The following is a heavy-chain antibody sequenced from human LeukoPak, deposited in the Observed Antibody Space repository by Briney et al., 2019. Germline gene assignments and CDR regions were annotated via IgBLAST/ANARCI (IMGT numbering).Heavy chain of an antibody. V-gene: IGHV3-7*01. CDR2: IKQDGSEK. CDR1: GFTFSSYW. CDR3: ARGQNYYDSSGYRLLDY. D-gene: IGHD3-22*01. Sequence: GGSLRLSCAASGFTFSSYWMSWVRQAPGKRLEWVANIKQDGSEKYYVDSVKGRFTISRDNAKNSLYLQMNSLRAEDTAVYYCARGQNYYDSSGYRLLDYWGQGTLVTVSS. J-gene: IGHJ4*02.